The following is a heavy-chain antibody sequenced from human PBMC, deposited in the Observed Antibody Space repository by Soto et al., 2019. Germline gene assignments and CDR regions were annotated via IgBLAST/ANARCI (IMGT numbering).Heavy chain of an antibody. CDR3: ARDRGLGSGWYGWFDP. Sequence: SETISLTCTVSDDSICSYFSSWIRQHPGKGLEWIGYIYYSESTNNNPSLKSRVTLSVDTSKNQFSLKLSSVTAADTAVYYCARDRGLGSGWYGWFDPLGQGTLVTVSS. CDR2: IYYSEST. V-gene: IGHV4-59*01. J-gene: IGHJ5*02. CDR1: DDSICSYF. D-gene: IGHD6-19*01.